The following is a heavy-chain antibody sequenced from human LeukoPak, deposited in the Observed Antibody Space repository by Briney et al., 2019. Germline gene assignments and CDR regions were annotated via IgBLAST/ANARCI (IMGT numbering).Heavy chain of an antibody. CDR2: ISYDGSNK. D-gene: IGHD4-17*01. CDR1: GFTFSSYA. CDR3: ARDDLDDYGDYNPDY. Sequence: GGSQRLSCAASGFTFSSYALHWVRQAPGKGLECVAVISYDGSNKYYADSVKGRFTISRDNSKNTLYLQMNSLRAEDTAVYYCARDDLDDYGDYNPDYWGQGTLVTVSS. V-gene: IGHV3-30-3*01. J-gene: IGHJ4*02.